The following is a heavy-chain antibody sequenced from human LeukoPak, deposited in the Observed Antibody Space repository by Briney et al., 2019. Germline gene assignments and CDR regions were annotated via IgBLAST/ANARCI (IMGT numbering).Heavy chain of an antibody. CDR3: ARGNRWLVFYYYGMDV. D-gene: IGHD6-19*01. CDR1: GFTLSIYS. Sequence: PGRSLRLSCAASGFTLSIYSINWVCQAPGKGVGWVSYISSSSSTIYYADSVKGRFTISRDNAKNSLYLQMNSLRAEGTSVYYCARGNRWLVFYYYGMDVWGQGTTVTVSS. J-gene: IGHJ6*02. V-gene: IGHV3-48*01. CDR2: ISSSSSTI.